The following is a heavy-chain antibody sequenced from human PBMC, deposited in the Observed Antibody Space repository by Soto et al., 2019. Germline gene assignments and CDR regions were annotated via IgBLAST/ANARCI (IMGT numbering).Heavy chain of an antibody. J-gene: IGHJ3*02. Sequence: ASVKVSCKASGYTFTSYYMHWVRQAPGQGLEWMGIINPSSGSTDYAQKFQGRVTVTRDTSMSTVYMELSSLRSEGTGVYYCAGSNGGYYSHTSGSPGDAVDIWGQGTMVTVSS. CDR1: GYTFTSYY. D-gene: IGHD3-22*01. V-gene: IGHV1-46*01. CDR3: AGSNGGYYSHTSGSPGDAVDI. CDR2: INPSSGST.